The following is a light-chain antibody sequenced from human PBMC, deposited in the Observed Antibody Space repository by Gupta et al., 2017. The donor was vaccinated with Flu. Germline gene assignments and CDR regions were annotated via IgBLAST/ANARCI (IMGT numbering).Light chain of an antibody. J-gene: IGKJ4*01. Sequence: DTQMTQSPSSLSASVGDRVTITCQASHALNNALNWYQQKPGEAPKLLIYDGSTLDTGVPTRFSGSGSGTDFTFTIASLQPEDVATYYCQQEDNFPLTFGGGTKVEIK. CDR2: DGS. CDR1: HALNNA. V-gene: IGKV1-33*01. CDR3: QQEDNFPLT.